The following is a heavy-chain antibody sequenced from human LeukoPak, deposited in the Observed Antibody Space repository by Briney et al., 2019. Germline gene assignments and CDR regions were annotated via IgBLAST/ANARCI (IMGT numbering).Heavy chain of an antibody. V-gene: IGHV1-69*04. CDR3: AREVTDSSGCYYFDY. D-gene: IGHD3-22*01. Sequence: SVKVSCKASGGTFSSYAISWVRQAPGQGLEWMGRIIPILGIANYAQKFQGRVTITADKSTSTAYMELSSLRSEDTAVYYCAREVTDSSGCYYFDYWGQGTLVTVSS. CDR1: GGTFSSYA. J-gene: IGHJ4*02. CDR2: IIPILGIA.